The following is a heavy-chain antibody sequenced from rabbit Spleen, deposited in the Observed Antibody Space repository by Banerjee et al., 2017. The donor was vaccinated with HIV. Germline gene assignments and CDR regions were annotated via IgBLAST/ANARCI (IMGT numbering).Heavy chain of an antibody. V-gene: IGHV1S40*01. CDR2: IYAGSSSST. J-gene: IGHJ6*01. CDR3: ARDAGTSFSTYGMDL. CDR1: GFSFSSGYD. D-gene: IGHD8-1*01. Sequence: QQLEESGGGLVKPGASLTLTCKASGFSFSSGYDMCWVRQAPGKGLEWIACIYAGSSSSTYSATWAKGRFTLSKTSLTTVTLQMTSLTVADTATYFCARDAGTSFSTYGMDLWGPGTLVTVS.